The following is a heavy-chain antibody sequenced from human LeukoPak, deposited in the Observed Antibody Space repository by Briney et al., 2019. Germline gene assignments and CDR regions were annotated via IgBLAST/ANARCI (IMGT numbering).Heavy chain of an antibody. CDR2: IKSKTDGGTT. CDR3: TTDVGVVPAAIRREDPGA. J-gene: IGHJ4*02. CDR1: GFTFSNAW. D-gene: IGHD2-2*02. Sequence: GSLRLSSAASGFTFSNAWMSWVRQAPGKGLEWVGRIKSKTDGGTTDYAAPVKGRFTISRDDSKNTLYLQMNSLKTEDTVVYYCTTDVGVVPAAIRREDPGAWGQGTLVTVSS. V-gene: IGHV3-15*01.